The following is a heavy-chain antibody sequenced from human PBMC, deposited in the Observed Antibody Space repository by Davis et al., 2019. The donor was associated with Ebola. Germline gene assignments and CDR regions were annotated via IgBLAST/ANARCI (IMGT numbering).Heavy chain of an antibody. CDR1: GFTFSSYG. J-gene: IGHJ4*02. V-gene: IGHV3-33*01. D-gene: IGHD2-8*01. CDR2: IWYDGSNK. Sequence: PGGSLRLSCAASGFTFSSYGMHWVRQAPGKGLEWVAVIWYDGSNKYYADSVKGRFTISRDNSKNTLYLQMNSLRAEDTAVYYCARDGPYCNNGVCYRGGGLDYWGQGPLVTVSS. CDR3: ARDGPYCNNGVCYRGGGLDY.